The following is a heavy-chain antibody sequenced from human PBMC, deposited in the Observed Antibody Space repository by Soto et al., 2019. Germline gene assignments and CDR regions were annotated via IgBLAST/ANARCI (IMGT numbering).Heavy chain of an antibody. D-gene: IGHD3-10*02. Sequence: DVQLVESRGGLIQPGGSLRLSCEVSGFTFSSYEMNWVRQAPGKGLEWVSYISSSGSTIYYADSVKGRFTISRDNAKDSLYLQMTSLRAEDTAVYYCVVRAILAWGQGTLVTVSS. CDR3: VVRAILA. CDR2: ISSSGSTI. J-gene: IGHJ5*02. V-gene: IGHV3-48*03. CDR1: GFTFSSYE.